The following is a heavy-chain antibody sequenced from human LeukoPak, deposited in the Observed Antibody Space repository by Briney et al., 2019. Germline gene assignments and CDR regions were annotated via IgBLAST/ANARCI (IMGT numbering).Heavy chain of an antibody. CDR1: GFTFSDYY. J-gene: IGHJ4*02. CDR3: AKKPLWSPIY. CDR2: ISSSGTTK. D-gene: IGHD3-10*01. Sequence: KPGGSLRLSCAVSGFTFSDYYMTWIRQAPGKGLEWVSYISSSGTTKYYADSVKGRFTISRDNAKNSLYLQMNSLRAEDTAVYYCAKKPLWSPIYWGQGTLVTVSS. V-gene: IGHV3-11*04.